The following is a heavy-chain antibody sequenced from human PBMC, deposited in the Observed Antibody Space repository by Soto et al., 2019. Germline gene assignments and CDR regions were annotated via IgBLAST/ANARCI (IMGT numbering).Heavy chain of an antibody. V-gene: IGHV3-30-3*01. Sequence: QVQLVESGGGVVQPGSSLRLSCAASGFSFKNYAFHWVRQAPGKGLEWVALISHNDEPKIFYADSVQGRFTISRDNFKNTVTPQMNILRDEDTAVYHCARGGRAETYYNAVDYWGQGTQVTVSS. D-gene: IGHD3-10*01. CDR1: GFSFKNYA. CDR3: ARGGRAETYYNAVDY. CDR2: ISHNDEPKI. J-gene: IGHJ4*01.